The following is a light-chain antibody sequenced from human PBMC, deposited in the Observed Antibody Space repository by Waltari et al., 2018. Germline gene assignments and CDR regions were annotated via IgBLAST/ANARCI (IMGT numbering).Light chain of an antibody. CDR3: QQRSTWPRT. CDR1: QSVSNY. V-gene: IGKV3-11*01. J-gene: IGKJ1*01. Sequence: EIVLTQSPDTLSLSPGERATLPCRASQSVSNYLAWYQQRPGQAPRLLIFDASKRAAGIPARFSGSGSGTEFTLTISSLEAEDFAVYFCQQRSTWPRTFGHGTKVE. CDR2: DAS.